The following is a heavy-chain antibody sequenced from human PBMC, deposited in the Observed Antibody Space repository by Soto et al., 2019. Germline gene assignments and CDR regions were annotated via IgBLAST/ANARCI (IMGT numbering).Heavy chain of an antibody. V-gene: IGHV4-31*03. Sequence: QVQLQESGPGLVKPSQTLSLTCTVSGGSISSGGYYWSWIRQHPGKGLEWIGYIYYSGSTYYNPSPMSRVTTSVETSKNQFSLKLSAVTAADTAVYYCARAPRHYYDSSGYQDAFDIWGQGTMVTVSS. CDR2: IYYSGST. CDR1: GGSISSGGYY. D-gene: IGHD3-22*01. J-gene: IGHJ3*02. CDR3: ARAPRHYYDSSGYQDAFDI.